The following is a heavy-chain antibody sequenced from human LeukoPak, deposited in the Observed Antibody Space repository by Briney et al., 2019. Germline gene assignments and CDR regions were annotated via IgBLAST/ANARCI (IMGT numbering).Heavy chain of an antibody. CDR2: INHSGST. CDR3: ARVVGAAAGRGRDYYYYMDV. V-gene: IGHV4-34*01. CDR1: GGSFSGYY. Sequence: PSETLSLTCAVYGGSFSGYYWSWIRQPPGKGLEWIGEINHSGSTNYNPSLKGRVTISVDTSKNQFSLKLSSVTAADTAVYYCARVVGAAAGRGRDYYYYMDVWGKGTTVTVSS. D-gene: IGHD6-13*01. J-gene: IGHJ6*03.